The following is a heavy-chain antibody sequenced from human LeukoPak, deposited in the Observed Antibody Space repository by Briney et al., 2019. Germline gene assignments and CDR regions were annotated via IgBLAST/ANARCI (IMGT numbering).Heavy chain of an antibody. CDR1: GFTFSGYW. D-gene: IGHD6-13*01. J-gene: IGHJ4*02. CDR3: ARGTIAAPGTDY. Sequence: GGSLRLSCAASGFTFSGYWMHWVRQAPGKGLEWVANLKQDGSEKHFADSVKGRFTISRDNAENSLYLQMNSLRAEDTAMYYCARGTIAAPGTDYWGQGTLVTVSS. V-gene: IGHV3-7*01. CDR2: LKQDGSEK.